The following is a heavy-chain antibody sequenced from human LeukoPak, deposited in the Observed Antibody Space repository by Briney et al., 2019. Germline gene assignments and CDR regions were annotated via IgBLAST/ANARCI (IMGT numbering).Heavy chain of an antibody. CDR1: GGSFSGYY. Sequence: PSETLSLTCAVYGGSFSGYYWSWIRQPPGKGLEWIGEINRSGSTNYNPSLKSRVTISVDTSKNQFSLKLSSVTAADTAVYYCAREGVRESLGDDYWGQGTLVTVSS. J-gene: IGHJ4*02. V-gene: IGHV4-34*01. CDR2: INRSGST. CDR3: AREGVRESLGDDY. D-gene: IGHD3-10*01.